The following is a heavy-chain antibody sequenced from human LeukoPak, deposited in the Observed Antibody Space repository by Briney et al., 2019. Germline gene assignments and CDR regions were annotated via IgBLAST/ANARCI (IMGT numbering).Heavy chain of an antibody. J-gene: IGHJ4*02. CDR2: VNCSGGTT. CDR3: ARGIEVGGSFDY. D-gene: IGHD3-10*01. Sequence: ASLKVPCKASGYSFSNYYMHWVRQAPGQGLEWLGIVNCSGGTTNYAQKFQGRVTLTRDTSTSTVYMELSSLTSDDTAVYYCARGIEVGGSFDYWGQGTLVIVSS. V-gene: IGHV1-46*01. CDR1: GYSFSNYY.